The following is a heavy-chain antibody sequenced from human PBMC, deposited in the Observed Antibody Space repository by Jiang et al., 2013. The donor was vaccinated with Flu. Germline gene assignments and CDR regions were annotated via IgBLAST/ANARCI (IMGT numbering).Heavy chain of an antibody. J-gene: IGHJ5*02. CDR3: ARPIVVVPAVWFDP. CDR2: IYYSGST. D-gene: IGHD2-2*01. V-gene: IGHV4-39*01. CDR1: GGSISSSSYY. Sequence: ELLKPSETLSLTCTVSGGSISSSSYYWGWIRQPPGKGLEWIGSIYYSGSTYYNPSLKSRVTISVDTSKNQFSLKLSSVTAADTAVYYCARPIVVVPAVWFDPWGQGTLVTVSS.